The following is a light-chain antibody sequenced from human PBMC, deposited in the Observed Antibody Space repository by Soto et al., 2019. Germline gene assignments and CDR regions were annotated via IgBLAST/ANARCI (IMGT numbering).Light chain of an antibody. V-gene: IGKV3D-15*01. CDR1: QSIGRS. J-gene: IGKJ4*01. Sequence: EIVMTQSPATLSVSPGERVTLSCRASQSIGRSLAWYQQQPGQAPRLLFYGASTRATGTPVRFSGIGSGTEFTLTINSRQSEDFVVYYCHQYDDWPLTFGGGTKVEIK. CDR2: GAS. CDR3: HQYDDWPLT.